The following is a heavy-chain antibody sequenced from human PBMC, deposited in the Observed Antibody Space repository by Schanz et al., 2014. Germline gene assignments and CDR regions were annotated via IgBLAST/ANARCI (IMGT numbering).Heavy chain of an antibody. Sequence: QVQLVQSEAEVKKPGSSVKVSCKASGGTFSSYTISWVRQAPGQGLEWMGWISPYNGNTNYAQKLQGRVTMTADTSTSTAYMDLRSLRSDDTAVYYCARDGVDAAAGGNYWGQGTLVTVSS. CDR3: ARDGVDAAAGGNY. D-gene: IGHD6-13*01. V-gene: IGHV1-18*01. CDR1: GGTFSSYT. J-gene: IGHJ4*02. CDR2: ISPYNGNT.